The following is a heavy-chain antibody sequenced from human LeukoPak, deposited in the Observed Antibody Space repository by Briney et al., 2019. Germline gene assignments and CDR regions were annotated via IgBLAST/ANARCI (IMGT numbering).Heavy chain of an antibody. Sequence: SETLSLTCAVYGGSFSGYYWSWIRQPPGKGLEWIGEIYHSGSTYYNPSLKSRVTISVDTSKNQFSLKLSSVTAADTAVYYCARLPGQLDLGRGFDPWGQGTLVTVSS. CDR2: IYHSGST. CDR3: ARLPGQLDLGRGFDP. V-gene: IGHV4-34*01. J-gene: IGHJ5*02. CDR1: GGSFSGYY. D-gene: IGHD6-6*01.